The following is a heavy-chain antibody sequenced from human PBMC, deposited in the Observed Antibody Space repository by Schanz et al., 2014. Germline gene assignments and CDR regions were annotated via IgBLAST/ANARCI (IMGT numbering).Heavy chain of an antibody. CDR1: GFTFRTYL. Sequence: EVQLVESGGGLVQPGGYLRLSCAASGFTFRTYLMNWVRQAPGKGLEWVSFISSSSSTIYYADSVKGRFTISRDNAKNSLYLQMNSLRDEDTAVYYCAREGERKGMLPYYFDYWGQGALVTVSS. J-gene: IGHJ4*02. V-gene: IGHV3-48*02. CDR2: ISSSSSTI. CDR3: AREGERKGMLPYYFDY. D-gene: IGHD3-10*01.